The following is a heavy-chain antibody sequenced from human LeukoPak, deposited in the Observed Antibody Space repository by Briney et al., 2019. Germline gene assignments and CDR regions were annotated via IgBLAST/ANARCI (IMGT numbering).Heavy chain of an antibody. D-gene: IGHD6-13*01. CDR2: MNPNSGNT. J-gene: IGHJ6*03. CDR1: GYTFTSYD. CDR3: ARGYGASSWVYYYYYMDV. Sequence: GASVKVSCKASGYTFTSYDINWVRQATGQGLEGMGWMNPNSGNTGYAQKFQGRVTMTRNTSISTAYMELSSLRSEDTAVYYCARGYGASSWVYYYYYMDVWGKGTTVTISS. V-gene: IGHV1-8*01.